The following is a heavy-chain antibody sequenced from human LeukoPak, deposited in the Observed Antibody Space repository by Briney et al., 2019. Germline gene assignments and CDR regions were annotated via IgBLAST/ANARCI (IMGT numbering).Heavy chain of an antibody. CDR2: IYYSGST. D-gene: IGHD5/OR15-5a*01. CDR1: GGSITNYY. CDR3: STSPRPYYYGMDV. J-gene: IGHJ6*02. Sequence: PSETLSLTCTVSGGSITNYYWSWIRQPPGKGLEWIGYIYYSGSTNYNPFLKSRVTISVDTSKNQFSLKLSSVTAADTAVYYCSTSPRPYYYGMDVWGQGTTVTVSS. V-gene: IGHV4-59*01.